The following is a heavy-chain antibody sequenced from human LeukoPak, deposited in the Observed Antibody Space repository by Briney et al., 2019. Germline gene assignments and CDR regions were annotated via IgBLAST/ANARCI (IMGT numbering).Heavy chain of an antibody. V-gene: IGHV4-59*08. CDR1: DGSISGYY. J-gene: IGHJ4*02. CDR3: ARQPNKNFFDY. CDR2: IYYGGGT. Sequence: SETLSLTCSVSDGSISGYYWSWIRQPPGKGLEWIGYIYYGGGTSYNPSLKSRVTMSVDTSRNQFSLKVTSATAADTAVYCCARQPNKNFFDYWGPGTPVTVSS.